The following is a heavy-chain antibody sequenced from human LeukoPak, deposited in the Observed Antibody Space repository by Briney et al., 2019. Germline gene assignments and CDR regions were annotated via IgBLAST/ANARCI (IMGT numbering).Heavy chain of an antibody. Sequence: ASVKVSCKASGYTFTGYYMHWVRQAPGQGLEWMGWINPNSGGTNYAQKFQGRVTMTRGTSISTAYMELSRLRSDDTAVYYCARVDSSSWDCYFDYWGQGTLVTVSS. CDR2: INPNSGGT. CDR3: ARVDSSSWDCYFDY. CDR1: GYTFTGYY. D-gene: IGHD6-13*01. V-gene: IGHV1-2*02. J-gene: IGHJ4*02.